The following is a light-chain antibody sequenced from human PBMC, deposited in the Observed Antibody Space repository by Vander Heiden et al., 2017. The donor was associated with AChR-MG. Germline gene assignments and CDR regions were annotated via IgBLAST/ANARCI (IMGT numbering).Light chain of an antibody. V-gene: IGKV1D-12*01. J-gene: IGKJ1*01. CDR1: QGISSW. CDR3: QQANTFPWT. CDR2: GAS. Sequence: DIQMTQSPSSVSASVGDRVTITCRASQGISSWLGWYQQKPGKAPKLVIYGASSVQSGVPSRFSGSGSGTDFTLTISRLQPEDFATYYCQQANTFPWTFGQRTKVEIK.